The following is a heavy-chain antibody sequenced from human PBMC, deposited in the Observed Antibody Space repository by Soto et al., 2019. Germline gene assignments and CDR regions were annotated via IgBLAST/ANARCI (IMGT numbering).Heavy chain of an antibody. V-gene: IGHV4-31*03. CDR3: ARAGSSINQYYYYYYGMDV. D-gene: IGHD6-6*01. J-gene: IGHJ6*02. CDR2: IYYSGST. CDR1: GGSISSGGYY. Sequence: ASETLSLTCTVSGGSISSGGYYWSWIRQHPGKGLEWIGYIYYSGSTYYNPSLKSRVTISVDTSKNQFSLKLSSVTAADTAVYYCARAGSSINQYYYYYYGMDVWGQGTTVTVSS.